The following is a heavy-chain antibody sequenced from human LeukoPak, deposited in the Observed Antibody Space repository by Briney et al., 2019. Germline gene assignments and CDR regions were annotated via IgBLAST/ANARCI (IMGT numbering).Heavy chain of an antibody. CDR1: GYTFTSYG. V-gene: IGHV1-18*01. Sequence: ASVNVSCKASGYTFTSYGISWVRQAPGQGLEWMGWISAYNGNTNYAQKLPGRVTMTTDTSTSTAYMELRSLRSDETAVYYCARDGALSSTSGAFDIWGQGTMVTVSS. J-gene: IGHJ3*02. D-gene: IGHD2-2*01. CDR3: ARDGALSSTSGAFDI. CDR2: ISAYNGNT.